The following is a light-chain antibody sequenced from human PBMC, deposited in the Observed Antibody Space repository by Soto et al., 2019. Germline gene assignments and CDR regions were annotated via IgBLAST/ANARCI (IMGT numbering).Light chain of an antibody. J-gene: IGKJ1*01. CDR3: QQYGRSSWT. Sequence: EIVLTQSPGTLSLSPGERATLSCRASQSVSSSYLAWYQQKSGQAPRLLIYGASNRATGIPDRFSGCGSGTDFTLTISRLEPEDFAVYYCQQYGRSSWTFGQGTKVEIK. CDR2: GAS. V-gene: IGKV3-20*01. CDR1: QSVSSSY.